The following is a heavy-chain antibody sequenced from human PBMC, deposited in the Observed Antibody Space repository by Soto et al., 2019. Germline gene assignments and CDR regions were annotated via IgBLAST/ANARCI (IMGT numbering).Heavy chain of an antibody. J-gene: IGHJ4*02. CDR3: ARDYDSSGYPRYYFDY. CDR1: GFTFSSYG. V-gene: IGHV3-33*01. Sequence: GGSLRLSCAASGFTFSSYGMHWVRQAPGKGLEWVAVIWYDGSNKYYADSVKGRFTISRDNSKNTLYLQMNSLRAEDTALYYCARDYDSSGYPRYYFDYWGQGTLVTVSS. CDR2: IWYDGSNK. D-gene: IGHD3-22*01.